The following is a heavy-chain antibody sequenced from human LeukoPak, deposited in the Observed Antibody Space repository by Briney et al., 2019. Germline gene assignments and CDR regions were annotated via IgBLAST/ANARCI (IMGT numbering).Heavy chain of an antibody. J-gene: IGHJ4*02. V-gene: IGHV3-30*04. D-gene: IGHD3-10*01. CDR1: GFTFSSYV. CDR3: ARDRMWGVESEDY. Sequence: GGSLRLSCAASGFTFSSYVMHWVRQAPGKGLEWVAIISYDGSNEYYADSVKGRFTISRDNAKNAMYLQMNSLRVEDTAVYYCARDRMWGVESEDYWGQGTLVTVSS. CDR2: ISYDGSNE.